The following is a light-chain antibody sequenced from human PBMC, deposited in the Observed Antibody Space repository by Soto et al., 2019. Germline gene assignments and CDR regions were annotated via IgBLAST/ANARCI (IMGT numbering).Light chain of an antibody. CDR2: GAS. J-gene: IGKJ1*01. V-gene: IGKV3-15*01. CDR3: QQYSNWPPWT. Sequence: EIVMTKSKATLSGFPGERETLSCRASQGVSSNLAWYQQKPGQAPRLLIYGASTRATGIPARFSGSGSGTEFTLTISSLQSEDFAVYYCQQYSNWPPWTFGQGTKVDIK. CDR1: QGVSSN.